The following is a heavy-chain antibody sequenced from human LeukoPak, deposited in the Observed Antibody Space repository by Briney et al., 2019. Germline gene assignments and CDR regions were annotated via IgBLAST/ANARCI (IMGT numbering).Heavy chain of an antibody. J-gene: IGHJ4*02. Sequence: SETLSLTCTLSGASLWSGGQYWGWIRQTPGKGLEWIGDIFYNGKTNYNPSLKSRVTISLDTSRSQFSLRLSSVTASDTGVYYCARIFDVWGRGTLVTVSS. CDR2: IFYNGKT. CDR3: ARIFDV. CDR1: GASLWSGGQY. V-gene: IGHV4-61*08.